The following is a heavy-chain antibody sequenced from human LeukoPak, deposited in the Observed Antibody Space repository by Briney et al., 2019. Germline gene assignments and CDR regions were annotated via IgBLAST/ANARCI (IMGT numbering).Heavy chain of an antibody. CDR3: AKDSEPDYGDYGYFDY. D-gene: IGHD4-17*01. J-gene: IGHJ4*02. V-gene: IGHV3-30*18. Sequence: GGSLRLSCAASGFTFSSYGMHWVRQAPGKGLEWVAVLSYDGSNKYYADSVKGRFTISRDNSKNTLYLQMNSLRAEDTAVYYCAKDSEPDYGDYGYFDYWGQGTLVTVSS. CDR2: LSYDGSNK. CDR1: GFTFSSYG.